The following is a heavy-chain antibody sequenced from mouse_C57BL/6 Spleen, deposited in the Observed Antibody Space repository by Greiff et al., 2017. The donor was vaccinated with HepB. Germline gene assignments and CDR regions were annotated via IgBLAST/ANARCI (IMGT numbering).Heavy chain of an antibody. CDR2: ISSGGDYI. CDR3: TRALTYYYGSSYDYWYFDV. CDR1: GFTFSSYA. Sequence: EVMLVESGEGLVKPGGSLKLSCAASGFTFSSYAMSWVRQTPEKRLEWVAYISSGGDYIYYADTVQGRFTISRDNARNTLYLQMSSLKSEDTAMYYCTRALTYYYGSSYDYWYFDVWGTGTTVTVSS. J-gene: IGHJ1*03. V-gene: IGHV5-9-1*02. D-gene: IGHD1-1*01.